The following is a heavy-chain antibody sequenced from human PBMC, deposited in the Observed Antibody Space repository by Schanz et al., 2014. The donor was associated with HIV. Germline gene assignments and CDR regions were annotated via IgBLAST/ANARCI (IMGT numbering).Heavy chain of an antibody. D-gene: IGHD6-6*01. V-gene: IGHV3-7*01. J-gene: IGHJ4*02. CDR2: TKEDGSEK. CDR1: GFTFRSYG. Sequence: VQLVESGGGVVQPGRSLRLSCAASGFTFRSYGMHWVREAPGKGLEWVANTKEDGSEKNYVDSVKGQFTISRDNAKNSLYLQMNSLRAEDTAIYYCAKGGSSPDYWGQGTLVTVSS. CDR3: AKGGSSPDY.